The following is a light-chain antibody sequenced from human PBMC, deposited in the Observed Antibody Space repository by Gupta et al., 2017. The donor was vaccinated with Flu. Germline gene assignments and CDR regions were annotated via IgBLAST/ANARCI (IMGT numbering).Light chain of an antibody. CDR2: EDS. V-gene: IGLV3-10*01. CDR1: ALPKKC. J-gene: IGLJ3*02. CDR3: YSNDNSGNKYWV. Sequence: SYELTQPPSVSVSPGQTARITCSGDALPKKCSYWYQQKSGQAPVLVIVEDSKRPSGIPARFSCATSGAIETSITRAGEEEDEADDYYYSNDNSGNKYWVFGGGTKLTVL.